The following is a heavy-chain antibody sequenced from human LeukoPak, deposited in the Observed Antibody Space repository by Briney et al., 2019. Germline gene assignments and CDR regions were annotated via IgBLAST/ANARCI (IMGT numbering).Heavy chain of an antibody. CDR2: IYSGGST. Sequence: PGGSLRLSCAASGFTFSSYSMNWVRQAPGKGLEWVSVIYSGGSTYYADSVKGRFTISRDNSKNTLYLQMNSLRAEDTAVYYCARVDGSYYFDYWGQGTLVTVSS. J-gene: IGHJ4*02. CDR3: ARVDGSYYFDY. CDR1: GFTFSSYS. D-gene: IGHD1-26*01. V-gene: IGHV3-66*01.